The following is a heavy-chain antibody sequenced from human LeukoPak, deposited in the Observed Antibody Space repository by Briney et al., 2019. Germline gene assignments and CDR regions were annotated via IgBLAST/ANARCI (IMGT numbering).Heavy chain of an antibody. V-gene: IGHV3-53*01. CDR3: ARDVSSSGWFEGLQY. CDR1: GFTVSNKY. Sequence: GGSLRLSCVASGFTVSNKYISWVRQAPGKGLEWVSVIYSGGSTYYADSVKGRFTMSRDNSKNTLYLQMNSLRAEDTAVYYCARDVSSSGWFEGLQYWGQGTLVTVSS. CDR2: IYSGGST. J-gene: IGHJ4*02. D-gene: IGHD6-19*01.